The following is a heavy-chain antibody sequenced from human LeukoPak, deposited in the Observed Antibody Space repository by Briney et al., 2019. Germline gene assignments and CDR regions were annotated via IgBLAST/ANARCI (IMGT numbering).Heavy chain of an antibody. J-gene: IGHJ3*02. CDR1: GGSISSSSYY. V-gene: IGHV4-39*07. D-gene: IGHD2-2*01. CDR2: IYYSGST. CDR3: ARVEYQLLNYAFDI. Sequence: SETLSLTCTVSGGSISSSSYYWGWIRQPPGKGLEWIGSIYYSGSTYYNPSLKSRVTISVDTSKNQFSLKLSSVTAADTAVYYCARVEYQLLNYAFDIWGQGTMVTVSS.